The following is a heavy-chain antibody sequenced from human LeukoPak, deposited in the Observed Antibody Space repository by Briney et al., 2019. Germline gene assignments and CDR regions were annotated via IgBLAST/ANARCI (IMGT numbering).Heavy chain of an antibody. J-gene: IGHJ4*02. Sequence: KSSETLSLTCTVSGGSISSYYWSWIRQPPGKGLEWIGYIYYSGSTNYNPSLKSRVTISVDTSKNQFSLKLSSVTAADTAVYYCARFTSGWYGQTDWGQGTLVTVSS. CDR1: GGSISSYY. CDR3: ARFTSGWYGQTD. V-gene: IGHV4-59*01. D-gene: IGHD6-19*01. CDR2: IYYSGST.